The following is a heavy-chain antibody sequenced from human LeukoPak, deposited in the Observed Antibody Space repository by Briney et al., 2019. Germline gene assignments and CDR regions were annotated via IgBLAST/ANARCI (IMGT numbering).Heavy chain of an antibody. V-gene: IGHV4-59*01. CDR2: IYYSGST. J-gene: IGHJ5*02. D-gene: IGHD6-13*01. Sequence: KPSETLSLTCTVSGGSISSYYWSWIRQPPGKGLEWIGYIYYSGSTNYNPSLKSRVTISVDTSKNQFSLKLSSVTAADTAVYYCARSGVIAAAGSRGWFDPWGQGTLVTVSS. CDR3: ARSGVIAAAGSRGWFDP. CDR1: GGSISSYY.